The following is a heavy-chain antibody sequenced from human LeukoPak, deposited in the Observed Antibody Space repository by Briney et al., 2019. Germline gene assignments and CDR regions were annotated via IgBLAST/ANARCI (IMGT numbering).Heavy chain of an antibody. CDR3: TTDTWYSAGH. CDR1: GFNFRSYS. CDR2: ISETRTYI. J-gene: IGHJ4*02. Sequence: GGSLRLSCAGSGFNFRSYSLHWVRQAPGKGLDWVASISETRTYINYADSVKGRFTISRDNAKNSLFLQMNSLRAEDTAIYYCTTDTWYSAGHWGQGTLVTVSS. V-gene: IGHV3-21*04. D-gene: IGHD2-15*01.